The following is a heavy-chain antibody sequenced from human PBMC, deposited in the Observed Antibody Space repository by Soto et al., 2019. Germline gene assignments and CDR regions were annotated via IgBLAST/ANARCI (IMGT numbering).Heavy chain of an antibody. V-gene: IGHV4-30-4*01. J-gene: IGHJ6*02. CDR1: GGSISSGDYY. D-gene: IGHD5-18*01. CDR2: IYYSGST. CDR3: ARAPWIQLWSHYYYYGMDV. Sequence: SETLSLTCTVYGGSISSGDYYWSWIRQPPGKGLEWIGYIYYSGSTYYNPSLKSRVTISVDTSKNQFSLKLSSVTAADTAVYYCARAPWIQLWSHYYYYGMDVWGQGTTVTVSS.